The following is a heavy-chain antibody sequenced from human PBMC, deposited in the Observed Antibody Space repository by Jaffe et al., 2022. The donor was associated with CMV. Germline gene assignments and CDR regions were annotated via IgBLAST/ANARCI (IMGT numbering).Heavy chain of an antibody. CDR2: ISSSGSTI. CDR1: GFTFSDYY. CDR3: ARDFVDTAMGRGYYYYGMDV. Sequence: QVQLVESGGGLVKPGGSLRLSCAASGFTFSDYYMSWIRQAPGKGLEWVSYISSSGSTIYYADSVKGRFTISRDNAKNSLYLQMNSLRAEDTAVYYCARDFVDTAMGRGYYYYGMDVWGQGTTVTVSS. V-gene: IGHV3-11*01. J-gene: IGHJ6*02. D-gene: IGHD5-18*01.